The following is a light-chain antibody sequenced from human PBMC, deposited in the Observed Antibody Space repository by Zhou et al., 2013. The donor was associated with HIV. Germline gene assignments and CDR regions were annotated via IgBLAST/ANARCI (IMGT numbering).Light chain of an antibody. Sequence: DIQMTQSPSSLSASEGDRVTITCRASQGITNSLAWFQQKPGKAPKLLLYAASTLESGVPARFSGRGSGTDYDLTISSLQPEDFATYYCQQSYTTPPTFGQGTKLQI. CDR1: QGITNS. CDR2: AAS. J-gene: IGKJ2*01. V-gene: IGKV1-NL1*01. CDR3: QQSYTTPPT.